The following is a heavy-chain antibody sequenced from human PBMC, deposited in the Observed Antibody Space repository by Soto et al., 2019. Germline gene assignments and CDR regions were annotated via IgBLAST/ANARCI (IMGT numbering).Heavy chain of an antibody. J-gene: IGHJ6*01. Sequence: ASVKVCCEASGYTFTGYYMDWVRHAPGQGVEWMGWLNPNRGGTNYAQKFQGWVTMTRDTSISTAYMELSRLRSDDTAVYYCALLGFCTPGLCAPPSRYYYSGVAGWRQRTTVTASS. CDR3: ALLGFCTPGLCAPPSRYYYSGVAG. CDR1: GYTFTGYY. CDR2: LNPNRGGT. V-gene: IGHV1-2*04. D-gene: IGHD2-8*01.